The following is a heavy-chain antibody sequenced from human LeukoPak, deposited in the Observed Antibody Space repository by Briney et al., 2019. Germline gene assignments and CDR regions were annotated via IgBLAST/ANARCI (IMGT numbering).Heavy chain of an antibody. J-gene: IGHJ4*02. CDR1: GFSFSSYS. Sequence: GGALRLSCAASGFSFSSYSMNWVRQAPGKGVEWVAFIRYDGSNKYYADSVKGRFTISRDNSKNTLYLQMNSLRAEDTALYCCVRCGGDNSGWEFDYWGQGTLVTVSS. V-gene: IGHV3-33*08. CDR3: VRCGGDNSGWEFDY. CDR2: IRYDGSNK. D-gene: IGHD6-19*01.